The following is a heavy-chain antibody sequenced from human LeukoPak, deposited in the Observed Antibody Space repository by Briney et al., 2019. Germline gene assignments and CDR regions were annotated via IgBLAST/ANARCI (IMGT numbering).Heavy chain of an antibody. CDR2: ISPGDSDT. V-gene: IGHV5-51*01. D-gene: IGHD6-19*01. J-gene: IGHJ4*02. CDR3: ARLRSGWDFDY. Sequence: GESLKISCKGSGYSFTSYWIGWVRQMPGKGLVWMGIISPGDSDTRYSPSFQGQVSISADKSISTAYLQWSSVKASDTAMYYCARLRSGWDFDYWGQGSLVTVSS. CDR1: GYSFTSYW.